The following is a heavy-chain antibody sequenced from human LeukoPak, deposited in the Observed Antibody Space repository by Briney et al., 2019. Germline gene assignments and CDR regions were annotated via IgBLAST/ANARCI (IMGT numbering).Heavy chain of an antibody. V-gene: IGHV3-21*01. CDR2: ISSSSSYI. D-gene: IGHD3-16*02. Sequence: GGSLRLSCAASGFTFSSYSMNWVRQAPGKGLEWVSSISSSSSYIYYADSVKGRFTISRDNAKNSLYLQMNSLRAEDTAVYYCARRWPRSIGTFGGVISYWGQGTLVTVSS. CDR1: GFTFSSYS. CDR3: ARRWPRSIGTFGGVISY. J-gene: IGHJ4*02.